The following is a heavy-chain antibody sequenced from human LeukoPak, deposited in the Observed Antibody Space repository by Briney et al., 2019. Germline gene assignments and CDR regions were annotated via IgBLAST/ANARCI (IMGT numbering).Heavy chain of an antibody. V-gene: IGHV3-74*01. CDR2: VNADGSST. J-gene: IGHJ4*02. CDR1: GFTVSSNY. Sequence: GGSLRLSCAASGFTVSSNYMSWVRQAPGKGLAWVSRVNADGSSTLYADSVKGRFTIFRDNAKNTLYLQMSSLRVEDSAVYYCAGRGPYFDSWGQGALVTVSS. CDR3: AGRGPYFDS.